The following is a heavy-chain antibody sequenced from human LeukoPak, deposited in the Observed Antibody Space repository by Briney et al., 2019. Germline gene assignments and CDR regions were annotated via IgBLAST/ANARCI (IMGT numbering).Heavy chain of an antibody. CDR3: GKKTGSTGEAFDY. J-gene: IGHJ4*02. Sequence: GGSLRLSCAASGFTFSSYAMSWVRQAPGKGLEWVANIKVDGSEKYYAESVKGRFTISRDNAENSLYLQMNSLRVEDSAIYYCGKKTGSTGEAFDYWGQGTLVTVSS. CDR2: IKVDGSEK. V-gene: IGHV3-7*03. D-gene: IGHD1-1*01. CDR1: GFTFSSYA.